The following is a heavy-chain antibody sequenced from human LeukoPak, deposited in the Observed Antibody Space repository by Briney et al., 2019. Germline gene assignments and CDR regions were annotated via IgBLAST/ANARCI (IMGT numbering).Heavy chain of an antibody. CDR1: GFTFTSYS. CDR3: APFPESSSSWYG. V-gene: IGHV3-9*01. J-gene: IGHJ4*02. CDR2: ISWNSGSI. Sequence: GGSLRLSCAASGFTFTSYSMNWVRLAPGKGLEWVSGISWNSGSIGYADSVKGRFTISRDNAKNSLYLQMNSLRAEDTALYYCAPFPESSSSWYGWGQGTLVTVSS. D-gene: IGHD6-13*01.